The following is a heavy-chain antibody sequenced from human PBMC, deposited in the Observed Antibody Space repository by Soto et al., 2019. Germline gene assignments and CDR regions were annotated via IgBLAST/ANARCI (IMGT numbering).Heavy chain of an antibody. CDR3: ARERSPQKLGYCSGGSCYYYYGMDV. V-gene: IGHV1-69*13. Sequence: ASVKVSCKASGGTFSSYAISWVRQAPGQGLEWMGGIIPIFGTANYAQKFQGRVTITADESTSTAYMELGSLRSEDTAVYYCARERSPQKLGYCSGGSCYYYYGMDVWGQGTTVTVSS. CDR1: GGTFSSYA. D-gene: IGHD2-15*01. CDR2: IIPIFGTA. J-gene: IGHJ6*02.